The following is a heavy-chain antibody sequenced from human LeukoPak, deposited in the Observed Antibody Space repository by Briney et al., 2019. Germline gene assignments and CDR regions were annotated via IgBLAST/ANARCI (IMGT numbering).Heavy chain of an antibody. CDR1: GYTFTGYY. CDR2: INPSGGGT. Sequence: GASVKVSCKASGYTFTGYYMHWVRQAPGQGLEWMGWINPSGGGTNYAQKFQGRVTLTRDTSISTVYMELSRLRYDDTAVYYCARDVRGDPSGTSYLISHAFDIWGQGTMVTVSS. CDR3: ARDVRGDPSGTSYLISHAFDI. J-gene: IGHJ3*02. V-gene: IGHV1-2*02. D-gene: IGHD1-26*01.